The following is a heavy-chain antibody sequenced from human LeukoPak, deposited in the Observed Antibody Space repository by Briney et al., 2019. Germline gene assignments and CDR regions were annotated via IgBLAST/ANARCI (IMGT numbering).Heavy chain of an antibody. CDR3: ARDVAATGWHTFDY. D-gene: IGHD6-13*01. CDR1: LDSVSSNNGA. J-gene: IGHJ4*02. Sequence: QTLSLTCAISLDSVSSNNGAWNWIRQSPSSGLECLGRKHSTSTWYNDSARSLISRITIFPNTSKNQYSLQLYSVTPEDTAVYNCARDVAATGWHTFDYWGQGTLVTVSS. CDR2: KHSTSTWYN. V-gene: IGHV6-1*01.